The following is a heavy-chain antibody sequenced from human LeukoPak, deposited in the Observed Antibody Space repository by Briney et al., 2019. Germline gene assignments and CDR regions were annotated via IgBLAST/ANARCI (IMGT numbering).Heavy chain of an antibody. CDR2: ISYDGSNK. V-gene: IGHV3-30-3*01. CDR3: AREYAYYMDV. D-gene: IGHD2-8*01. Sequence: GGSLRLSCAASGFTFSSYAMHWVRQAPGKGLEWVAVISYDGSNKYYADSVKGRFTISRDNSKNTLYLQMNSLRAEDTAVYYCAREYAYYMDVWGKGTTVTVSS. J-gene: IGHJ6*03. CDR1: GFTFSSYA.